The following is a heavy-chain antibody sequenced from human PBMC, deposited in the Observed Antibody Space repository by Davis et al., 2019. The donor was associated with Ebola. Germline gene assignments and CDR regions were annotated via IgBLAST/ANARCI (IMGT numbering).Heavy chain of an antibody. CDR1: GFTFSNYA. J-gene: IGHJ6*04. V-gene: IGHV3-23*01. Sequence: GGSLRLSCAASGFTFSNYAMTWVRQAPGKGLEWVSVINTSGYSTYYADSVKGRFTISRDNSKNTLYLQMNSMRAEDTAVYYCAKDVLAFRGAYYGMDVWGKGTTVTVSS. D-gene: IGHD3-3*02. CDR3: AKDVLAFRGAYYGMDV. CDR2: INTSGYST.